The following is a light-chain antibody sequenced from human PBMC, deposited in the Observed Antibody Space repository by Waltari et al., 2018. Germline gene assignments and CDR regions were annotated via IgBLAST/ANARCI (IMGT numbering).Light chain of an antibody. J-gene: IGLJ2*01. CDR1: SSDVGSYNL. V-gene: IGLV2-23*01. CDR3: CSYAGSSTPVV. CDR2: EGS. Sequence: QSALTQPASVSGSPGQSITISCTGTSSDVGSYNLVSWYQQHPGKAPKLMIYEGSKRRSGVSMRFSGSKSGNTASLTISGLQVEDEADYYCCSYAGSSTPVVFGGGTKLTVL.